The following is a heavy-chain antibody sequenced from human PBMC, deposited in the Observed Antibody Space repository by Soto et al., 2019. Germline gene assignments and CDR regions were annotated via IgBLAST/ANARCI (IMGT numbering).Heavy chain of an antibody. V-gene: IGHV3-23*01. D-gene: IGHD2-21*02. J-gene: IGHJ3*02. Sequence: AXXXFXXIXNAMAXXRQAPGKGLEWVSTISADISYTYYAXAVRGRFXVXXXXXXXXXYLQMNSLRADDTAVYYCANQNTAKRAFDIWGQXTMVTVSS. CDR3: ANQNTAKRAFDI. CDR2: ISADISYT. CDR1: XFXXIXNA.